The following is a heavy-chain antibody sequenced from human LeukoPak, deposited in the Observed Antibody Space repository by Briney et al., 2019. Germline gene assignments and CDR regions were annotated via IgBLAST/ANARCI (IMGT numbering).Heavy chain of an antibody. J-gene: IGHJ2*01. CDR2: INHSGST. CDR1: GESFSGCY. Sequence: SETLSLTCAVYGESFSGCYWSRIRQPPGKGLEWIWEINHSGSTNYNPSLKSRVTISVDTSKNQFSLKLSSVTAADTAVYYCARRPGSGWYGRYFDLWGRGTLVTVSS. D-gene: IGHD6-19*01. V-gene: IGHV4-34*01. CDR3: ARRPGSGWYGRYFDL.